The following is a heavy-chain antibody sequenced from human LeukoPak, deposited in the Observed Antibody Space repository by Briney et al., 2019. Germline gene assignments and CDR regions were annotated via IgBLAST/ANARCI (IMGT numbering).Heavy chain of an antibody. Sequence: SETLSLTCAVYGGSFSGYYWSWIRQPPGKGLEWIGEINHSGSTNYNPSLKSRVTISADTSKYQFSLKLSSVTAADTAVYYCARDPPMYYYDSSGYYHPFDYWGQGTLVTVSS. CDR1: GGSFSGYY. CDR2: INHSGST. CDR3: ARDPPMYYYDSSGYYHPFDY. J-gene: IGHJ4*02. D-gene: IGHD3-22*01. V-gene: IGHV4-34*01.